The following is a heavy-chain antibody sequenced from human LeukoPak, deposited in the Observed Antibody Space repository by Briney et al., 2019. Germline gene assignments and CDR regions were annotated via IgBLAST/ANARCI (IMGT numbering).Heavy chain of an antibody. CDR2: ISHTGST. CDR1: GGSFSAYY. CDR3: AGIELATTKFAH. V-gene: IGHV4-34*01. J-gene: IGHJ4*02. D-gene: IGHD1-1*01. Sequence: PSETLSLTCAVYGGSFSAYYWTWIRQPPGKGLEWIGEISHTGSTNYNPSLKSQVTISVDSSQIQFSLKVRSVTAADTAVYYCAGIELATTKFAHWGQGTLVAVSS.